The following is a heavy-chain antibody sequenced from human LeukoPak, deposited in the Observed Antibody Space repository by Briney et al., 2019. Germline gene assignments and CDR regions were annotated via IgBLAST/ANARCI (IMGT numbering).Heavy chain of an antibody. CDR3: ARNWNYAGWFDP. D-gene: IGHD1-7*01. Sequence: KSSETLSLTCTVSGYSISSGYYWGWIRQPPGKGLEWIGSIYHSGSTYYNPSLKSRVTISVDTSKNQFSLKLSSVTAADTAVYYCARNWNYAGWFDPWGQGTLVTVSS. V-gene: IGHV4-38-2*02. J-gene: IGHJ5*02. CDR2: IYHSGST. CDR1: GYSISSGYY.